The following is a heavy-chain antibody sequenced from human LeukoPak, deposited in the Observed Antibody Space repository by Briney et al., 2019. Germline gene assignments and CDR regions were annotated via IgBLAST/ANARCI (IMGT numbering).Heavy chain of an antibody. Sequence: SETLSLTCTVSGDSISSYYWSWIRQPPGKGLEWIGYLYYSGSTNYNPSLKSRVTISVDTSKNQFSLRVTSVTAADTAVYYCARDRGDVFDIWGQGTMVTVSS. CDR3: ARDRGDVFDI. V-gene: IGHV4-59*01. J-gene: IGHJ3*02. CDR1: GDSISSYY. D-gene: IGHD3-10*01. CDR2: LYYSGST.